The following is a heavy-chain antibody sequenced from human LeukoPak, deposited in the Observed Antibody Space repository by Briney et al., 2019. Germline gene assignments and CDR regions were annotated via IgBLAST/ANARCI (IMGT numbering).Heavy chain of an antibody. CDR1: GFTFSSYA. V-gene: IGHV3-21*01. J-gene: IGHJ5*02. CDR2: ISGSGSGI. Sequence: GGSLRLSCAASGFTFSSYAMSWVRQAPGEGLQWVSGISGSGSGIYYADSVKGRFTISRDNAKNSLYLQMNSLRAEDTAVYYCARDQEYSSSSWDWFDPWGQGTLVTVSS. D-gene: IGHD6-6*01. CDR3: ARDQEYSSSSWDWFDP.